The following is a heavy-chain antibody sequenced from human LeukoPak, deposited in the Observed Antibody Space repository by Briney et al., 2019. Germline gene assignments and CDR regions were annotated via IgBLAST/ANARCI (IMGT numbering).Heavy chain of an antibody. V-gene: IGHV1-24*01. J-gene: IGHJ3*02. CDR3: ATIVYIAARPGAFDI. CDR1: GYTLTELS. Sequence: ASVKVSCKVSGYTLTELSMHWVRQAPGKGLEWMGGFDPEDGETIYAQKFQGRVTMTEDTSTDTAYMELSSLRSEDTAVYYCATIVYIAARPGAFDIWGQGTMVTVSS. D-gene: IGHD6-6*01. CDR2: FDPEDGET.